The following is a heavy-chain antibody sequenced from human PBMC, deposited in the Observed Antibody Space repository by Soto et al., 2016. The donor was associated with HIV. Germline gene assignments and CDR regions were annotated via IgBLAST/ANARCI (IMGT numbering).Heavy chain of an antibody. CDR3: ARARRIGEYYFDY. J-gene: IGHJ4*03. CDR2: IYYSGST. CDR1: GGSISSYY. V-gene: IGHV4-59*01. Sequence: QVQLQESGPGLVKPSETLSLTCTVSGGSISSYYWSWIRQPPGKGLEWIGYIYYSGSTNYNPSLKSRVTISVDTSKNQFSLKLSSVTAADTAVYYCARARRIGEYYFDYWARDPGHRLL. D-gene: IGHD2-15*01.